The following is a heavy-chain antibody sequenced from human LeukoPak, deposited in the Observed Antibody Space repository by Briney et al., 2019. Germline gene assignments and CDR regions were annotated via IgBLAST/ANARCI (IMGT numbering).Heavy chain of an antibody. CDR1: GGSISSYY. Sequence: SETLSLTCTVSGGSISSYYWSWIRQPPGKGLEWIGYIYYSGSTNYNPSLKSRVTISVDTSKNQFSLKLSSVTAADTAVYYCARDSSGWYHWFDPWGQGTLVAVSS. J-gene: IGHJ5*02. CDR3: ARDSSGWYHWFDP. V-gene: IGHV4-59*01. CDR2: IYYSGST. D-gene: IGHD6-19*01.